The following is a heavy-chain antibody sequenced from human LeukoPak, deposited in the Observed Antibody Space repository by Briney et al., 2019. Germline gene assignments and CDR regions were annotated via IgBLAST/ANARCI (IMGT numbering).Heavy chain of an antibody. CDR3: ASNDSQDAFDI. J-gene: IGHJ3*02. CDR2: IYHSGST. V-gene: IGHV4-38-2*01. CDR1: GYSISSGYY. D-gene: IGHD3-22*01. Sequence: PSETLSLTCAVPGYSISSGYYWGWIRQPPGKGLEWIGSIYHSGSTYYNPSLKSRVTISVDTSKNQFSLKLSSVTAADTAVYYCASNDSQDAFDIWGQGTMVTVSS.